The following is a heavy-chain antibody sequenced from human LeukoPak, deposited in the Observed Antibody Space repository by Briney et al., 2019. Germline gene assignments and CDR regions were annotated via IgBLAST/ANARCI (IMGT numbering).Heavy chain of an antibody. V-gene: IGHV3-9*01. Sequence: GGSLRLSCAASGFTFDDYAMHWVRQAPGKGLEWVSGISWNSGFLGYADSVKGRFTISRDNAKNSLYLQMNSLRAEDTAVYYCARGKWLTDYFDYWGQGTLVTVSS. J-gene: IGHJ4*02. CDR1: GFTFDDYA. CDR3: ARGKWLTDYFDY. CDR2: ISWNSGFL. D-gene: IGHD6-19*01.